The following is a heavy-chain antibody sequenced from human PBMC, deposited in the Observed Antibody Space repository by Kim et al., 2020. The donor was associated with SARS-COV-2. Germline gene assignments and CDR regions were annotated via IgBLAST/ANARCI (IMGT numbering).Heavy chain of an antibody. Sequence: SETLSLTCAVYGGSFSGYYWSWIRQPPGKGLEWIGEINHSGSTNYNPSLKSRVTISVDTSKNQFSLKLSSVTAADTAVYYCAREARVRGAFDIWGQGTMVTVSS. V-gene: IGHV4-34*01. CDR3: AREARVRGAFDI. J-gene: IGHJ3*02. CDR1: GGSFSGYY. CDR2: INHSGST.